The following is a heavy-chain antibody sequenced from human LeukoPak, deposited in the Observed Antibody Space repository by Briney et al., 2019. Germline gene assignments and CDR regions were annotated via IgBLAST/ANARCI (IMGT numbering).Heavy chain of an antibody. CDR1: GGTFSSYA. D-gene: IGHD3-3*01. CDR2: IIPIFGTA. CDR3: ARVNYDFWSGYSPTYGMDV. Sequence: ASVKVSCKASGGTFSSYAISWVRQAPGQGLEWMGGIIPIFGTANYAQKFQGRVTITADESTSTAYMELSSLRSEDTAVYYCARVNYDFWSGYSPTYGMDVWGQGTTVTVSS. V-gene: IGHV1-69*13. J-gene: IGHJ6*02.